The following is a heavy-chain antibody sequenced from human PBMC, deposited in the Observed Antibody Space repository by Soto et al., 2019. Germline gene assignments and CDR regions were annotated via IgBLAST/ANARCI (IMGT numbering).Heavy chain of an antibody. J-gene: IGHJ3*02. V-gene: IGHV4-39*01. CDR2: IKYSGTT. D-gene: IGHD1-26*01. Sequence: PSVTLALTCTVPGGSINRNRSHFAWISKTPGKGLEWIANIKYSGTTFYNPSLKIRVTLSVDTSKNQFALKLSSVTAAETAVYYCARHGITGSYYDAFDIWGQGTMVS. CDR1: GGSINRNRSH. CDR3: ARHGITGSYYDAFDI.